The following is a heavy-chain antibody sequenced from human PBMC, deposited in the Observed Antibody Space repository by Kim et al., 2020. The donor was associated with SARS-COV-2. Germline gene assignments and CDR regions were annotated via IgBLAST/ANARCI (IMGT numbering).Heavy chain of an antibody. CDR3: ARDFVGARATGNY. V-gene: IGHV3-21*01. CDR2: ISSSSYI. D-gene: IGHD1-26*01. CDR1: GFTFSSYS. Sequence: GGSLRLSCAASGFTFSSYSMNWVRQAPGKGLEWVSSISSSSYIYYADSVKGRFTISRDNAKNSLYLQMNSLRAEDTAVYYCARDFVGARATGNYWGQGTLVTVSS. J-gene: IGHJ4*02.